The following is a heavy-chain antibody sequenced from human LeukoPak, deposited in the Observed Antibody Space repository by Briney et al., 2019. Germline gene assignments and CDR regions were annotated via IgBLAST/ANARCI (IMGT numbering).Heavy chain of an antibody. CDR1: GGSISSSRYY. D-gene: IGHD3-9*01. J-gene: IGHJ4*02. CDR2: IYYSGST. V-gene: IGHV4-39*01. CDR3: AGYDFLTGNRFDF. Sequence: SETLSLTCTVSGGSISSSRYYWGWIRQPPGKGLEWIGSIYYSGSTYYNPSLKSRVTISVDTSKNQFSLKLSSVTAADTAVYYCAGYDFLTGNRFDFWGQGNLATVSS.